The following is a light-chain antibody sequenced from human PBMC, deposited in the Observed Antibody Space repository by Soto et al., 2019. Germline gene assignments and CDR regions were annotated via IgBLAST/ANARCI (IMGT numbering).Light chain of an antibody. CDR1: SSDVGTYNR. Sequence: SALTQPASVSGSPGQSITISCTGTSSDVGTYNRVSWYQQHPGKAPRLMIYDVSNRPSGVSNRFSGSKSSNTASLTISGLQAEDEANYYCSSQADRSTLIFGGGTKLTVL. CDR2: DVS. CDR3: SSQADRSTLI. J-gene: IGLJ2*01. V-gene: IGLV2-14*03.